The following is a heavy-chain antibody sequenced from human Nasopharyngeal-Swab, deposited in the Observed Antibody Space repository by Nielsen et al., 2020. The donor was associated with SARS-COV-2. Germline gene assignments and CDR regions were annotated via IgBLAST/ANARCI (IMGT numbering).Heavy chain of an antibody. Sequence: GESLKISCAASGFTFSNAWVSWVRQAPGKGLEWVGRIKSKTDGGTTDYAAPVKGRFTISRDDSKNTLYLQMNSLKTEDTAVYYCTTLTTHNVDTAMGTDYWGQGTLVTVSS. CDR2: IKSKTDGGTT. CDR1: GFTFSNAW. D-gene: IGHD5-18*01. CDR3: TTLTTHNVDTAMGTDY. J-gene: IGHJ4*02. V-gene: IGHV3-15*01.